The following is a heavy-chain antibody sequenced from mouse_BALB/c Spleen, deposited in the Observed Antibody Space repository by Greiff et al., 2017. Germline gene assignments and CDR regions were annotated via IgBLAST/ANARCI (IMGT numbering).Heavy chain of an antibody. CDR3: ARRRGHFDY. CDR2: IDPSDSYT. Sequence: QVQLQQPGAELVKPGASVKLSCKASGYTFTSYWMHWVKQRPGQGLEWIGEIDPSDSYTNYNQKFKGKATLTVDKSSSTAYMQLSSLTSEDSAVYYCARRRGHFDYWGQGTTLTVSS. CDR1: GYTFTSYW. J-gene: IGHJ2*01. V-gene: IGHV1-69*02.